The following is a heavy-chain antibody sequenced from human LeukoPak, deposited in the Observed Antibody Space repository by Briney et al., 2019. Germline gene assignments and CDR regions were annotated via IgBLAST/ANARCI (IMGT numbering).Heavy chain of an antibody. CDR3: ARQIAVAGSIPFDY. CDR2: IYYSGST. J-gene: IGHJ4*02. V-gene: IGHV4-59*08. Sequence: PSETLSLTCTVSGGSISSYYWSWIRQPPGKGGGWVRYIYYSGSTNYNPSLKSRVTISVDTSKNQFSLKLSSVTAADTAVYYCARQIAVAGSIPFDYWGQGTLVTVSS. D-gene: IGHD6-19*01. CDR1: GGSISSYY.